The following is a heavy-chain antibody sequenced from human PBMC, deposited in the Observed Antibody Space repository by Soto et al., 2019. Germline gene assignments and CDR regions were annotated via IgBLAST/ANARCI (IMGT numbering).Heavy chain of an antibody. Sequence: PSETLSLTCAVSGFSISSGYHWGWYRQSPDTGLEWIGSIFHSGTTYYNSSLKSRLTMSVDTSRNQFSLKLTSVTAADTALYYCAREAYERADYWGRGTLVTVSS. D-gene: IGHD1-1*01. CDR1: GFSISSGYH. V-gene: IGHV4-38-2*02. J-gene: IGHJ4*01. CDR2: IFHSGTT. CDR3: AREAYERADY.